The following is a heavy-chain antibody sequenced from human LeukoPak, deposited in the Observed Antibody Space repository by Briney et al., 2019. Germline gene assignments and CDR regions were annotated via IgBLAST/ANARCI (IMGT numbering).Heavy chain of an antibody. J-gene: IGHJ4*02. CDR3: TRDTIGSLDY. CDR2: IKQDGSTK. D-gene: IGHD1-26*01. V-gene: IGHV3-7*01. Sequence: GGSLRLSCAASGFTFANSWMAWVRQAPGKGLEWVANIKQDGSTKDYADSLKGRFTISRDNPKNSLFLQMNNLRADDTAIYYCTRDTIGSLDYWGQGILVTVAS. CDR1: GFTFANSW.